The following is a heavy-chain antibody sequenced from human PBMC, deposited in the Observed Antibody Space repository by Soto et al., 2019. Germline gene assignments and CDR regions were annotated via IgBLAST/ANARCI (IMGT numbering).Heavy chain of an antibody. CDR3: ARDYAVGATYWPYYFDY. J-gene: IGHJ4*02. V-gene: IGHV3-21*01. CDR1: GFTFSSYS. D-gene: IGHD1-26*01. CDR2: ISSSSSYI. Sequence: GGSLRLSCAASGFTFSSYSMNWVRQAPGKGLEWVSSISSSSSYIYYADSVKGRFTISRDNAKNSLYLQMNSLRAEDTAVYYCARDYAVGATYWPYYFDYWGQGTLVTVSS.